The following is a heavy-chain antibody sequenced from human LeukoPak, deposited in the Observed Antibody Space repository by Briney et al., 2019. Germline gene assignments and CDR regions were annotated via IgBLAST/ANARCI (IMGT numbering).Heavy chain of an antibody. D-gene: IGHD6-19*01. CDR2: ISTYTGYS. Sequence: ASVKVSCKASGCTFTYSGISWVRQAPGQGLEWMGWISTYTGYSKYAQNLQGRVTMTADTSTSTAYMELSSLRSDDTAVYYCAKNSSGGYSDYWGQGTLVTVSS. CDR1: GCTFTYSG. CDR3: AKNSSGGYSDY. V-gene: IGHV1-18*01. J-gene: IGHJ4*02.